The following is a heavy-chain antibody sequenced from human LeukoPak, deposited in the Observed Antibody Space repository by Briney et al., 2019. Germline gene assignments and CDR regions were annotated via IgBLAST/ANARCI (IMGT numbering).Heavy chain of an antibody. V-gene: IGHV3-30-3*01. CDR1: GFTFSSYW. Sequence: PGGSLRLSCAASGFTFSSYWMNWVRQAPGKGLEWVAVISYDGSIKYYADSVKGRFTTSKDNSKNMLYLQMNSLSAEDTAVYYCARGPGYSSGWYVLSVDYWGQGTLVTVSS. D-gene: IGHD6-19*01. CDR3: ARGPGYSSGWYVLSVDY. CDR2: ISYDGSIK. J-gene: IGHJ4*02.